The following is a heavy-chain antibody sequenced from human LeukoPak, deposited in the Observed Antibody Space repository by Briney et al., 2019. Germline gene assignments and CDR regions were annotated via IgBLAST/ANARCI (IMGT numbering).Heavy chain of an antibody. V-gene: IGHV3-23*01. CDR2: ISGSGART. CDR1: GLTFSSYA. CDR3: AKDQDPHSYGSGSYAPFDY. J-gene: IGHJ4*02. D-gene: IGHD3-10*01. Sequence: PGGSLRLSCAASGLTFSSYAMSWVRQAPGKGLEWVSTISGSGARTDNADSVKGRFTISRDNSKNTLYLQMNSLRAEDTAVYYCAKDQDPHSYGSGSYAPFDYWGQGTLVTVSS.